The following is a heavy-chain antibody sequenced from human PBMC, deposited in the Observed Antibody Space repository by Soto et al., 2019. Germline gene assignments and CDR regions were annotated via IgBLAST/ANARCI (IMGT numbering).Heavy chain of an antibody. D-gene: IGHD5-12*01. CDR2: IYYSGST. Sequence: SETLSLTCTVSGGSISSGDYYWSWIRQPPGKGLEWIGYIYYSGSTYYNPSLKSRVTISVDTPKNQFSLKLSSVTAADTAVYYCARYSGYYVGFDYWGQGTLVTVS. J-gene: IGHJ4*02. CDR1: GGSISSGDYY. CDR3: ARYSGYYVGFDY. V-gene: IGHV4-30-4*01.